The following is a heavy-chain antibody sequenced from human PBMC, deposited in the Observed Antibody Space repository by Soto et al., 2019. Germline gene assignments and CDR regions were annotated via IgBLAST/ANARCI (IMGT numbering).Heavy chain of an antibody. Sequence: TLSLPCTFSGSSISRGGYYWSSIRQHPGKGLEWIGYIYYSGSTYYNPSLKSRVTISVDTSKNQFSLKLSSVTAADTAVYYCARQYCSGGSCHSFDYWGQGTLVTVSS. CDR3: ARQYCSGGSCHSFDY. J-gene: IGHJ4*02. D-gene: IGHD2-15*01. V-gene: IGHV4-31*03. CDR1: GSSISRGGYY. CDR2: IYYSGST.